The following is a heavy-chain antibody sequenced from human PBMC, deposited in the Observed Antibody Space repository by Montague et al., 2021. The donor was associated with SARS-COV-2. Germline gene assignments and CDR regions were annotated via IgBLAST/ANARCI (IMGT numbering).Heavy chain of an antibody. CDR2: ISSSSSYI. CDR1: VFTFSSYS. CDR3: ARGVRGSGTRSL. J-gene: IGHJ4*02. D-gene: IGHD2-2*01. V-gene: IGHV3-21*01. Sequence: SLRLSCAASVFTFSSYSMNWVRQAPGKGLEWASSISSSSSYIYYADSVKGRFTISRDNAKNSLYLRMNSLRAEDTAVYYCARGVRGSGTRSLWGQGTLVTVSS.